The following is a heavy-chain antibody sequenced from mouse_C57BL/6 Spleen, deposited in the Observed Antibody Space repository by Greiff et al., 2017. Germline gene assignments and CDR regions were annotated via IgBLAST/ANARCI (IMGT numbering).Heavy chain of an antibody. CDR3: ARAELGRMDY. Sequence: EVKLMESGGGLVKPGGSLKLSCAASGFTFSSYAMSWVRQTPEKRLEWVATISDGGSYTYYPDNVKGRFTISRDNANNHLYLQMSHLKSEDTAMYYCARAELGRMDYWGQGTSVTVSS. J-gene: IGHJ4*01. CDR2: ISDGGSYT. CDR1: GFTFSSYA. D-gene: IGHD4-1*01. V-gene: IGHV5-4*03.